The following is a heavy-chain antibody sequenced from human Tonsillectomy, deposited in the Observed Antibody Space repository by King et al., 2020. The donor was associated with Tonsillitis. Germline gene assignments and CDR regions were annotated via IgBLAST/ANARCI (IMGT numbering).Heavy chain of an antibody. CDR1: AYTFTDYY. J-gene: IGHJ4*02. CDR2: ISPKSGGT. CDR3: ALDTAAYYYDTTSYYFDY. D-gene: IGHD3-22*01. Sequence: QLVQSGAEMKKPGASVKVSCKASAYTFTDYYIHWVRQAPGQGLEWMGWISPKSGGTNYAQKFQGRVTMTRDTSISTAYMELNRLTSDDTAVYYCALDTAAYYYDTTSYYFDYWSQGTLVTVSS. V-gene: IGHV1-2*02.